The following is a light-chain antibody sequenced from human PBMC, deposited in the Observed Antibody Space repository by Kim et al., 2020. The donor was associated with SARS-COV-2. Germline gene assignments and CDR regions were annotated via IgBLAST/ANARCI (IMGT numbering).Light chain of an antibody. J-gene: IGKJ1*01. CDR2: AAS. Sequence: DIQMTQSPSYLSASVGDRVTITCRASQDISNYLAWFQLKPGKAPKHLIYAASALQPGVPSRFSGSGSGTDFTLTVTSLQPEDVATYYCQKCDSAPWTFGQGTKVDIK. V-gene: IGKV1-27*01. CDR1: QDISNY. CDR3: QKCDSAPWT.